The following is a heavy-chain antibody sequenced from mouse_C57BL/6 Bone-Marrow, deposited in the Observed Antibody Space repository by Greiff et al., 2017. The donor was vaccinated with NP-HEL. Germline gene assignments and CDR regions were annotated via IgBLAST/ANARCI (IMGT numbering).Heavy chain of an antibody. CDR3: ARYGPGAMDY. D-gene: IGHD1-1*01. V-gene: IGHV1-63*01. Sequence: QVQLRQSGAELVRPGTSVKMSCKASGYTFTNYWIGWAKQRPGHGLEWIGDIYPGGGYTNYNEKFKGKATLTADKSSSPAYMQFSSLTSEDSAIYYCARYGPGAMDYWGQGTSVTVSS. J-gene: IGHJ4*01. CDR1: GYTFTNYW. CDR2: IYPGGGYT.